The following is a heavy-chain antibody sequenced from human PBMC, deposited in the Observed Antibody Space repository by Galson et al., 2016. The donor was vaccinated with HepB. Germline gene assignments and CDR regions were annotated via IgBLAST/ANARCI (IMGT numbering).Heavy chain of an antibody. D-gene: IGHD5-24*01. V-gene: IGHV4-4*02. CDR2: RYHSGST. CDR1: GDSISSIHW. J-gene: IGHJ4*01. Sequence: SETLSLTCVVSGDSISSIHWWSWVRRPPGKGLEWIGERYHSGSTNSNPSLKSRIIMSMDTSKNQFSLKLTSVTAADTAVYYCARKDAYNTNFDFWGQGTLVTVSS. CDR3: ARKDAYNTNFDF.